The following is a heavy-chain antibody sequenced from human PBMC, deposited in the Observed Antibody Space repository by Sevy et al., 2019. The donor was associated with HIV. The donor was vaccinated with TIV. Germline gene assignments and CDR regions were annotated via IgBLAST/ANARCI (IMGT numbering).Heavy chain of an antibody. CDR2: IIPIFGTA. CDR1: RGTFSSYA. CDR3: ARDSQYYDCWSGYSYYYYGMDV. Sequence: ASVKVSCKASRGTFSSYAISWVGQAPGQGLEWMGGIIPIFGTANYSQKFHGSVTITADESTSTAYMELSSLSSDDTAVYYFARDSQYYDCWSGYSYYYYGMDVWGQGTTVTVSS. J-gene: IGHJ6*02. V-gene: IGHV1-69*13. D-gene: IGHD3-3*01.